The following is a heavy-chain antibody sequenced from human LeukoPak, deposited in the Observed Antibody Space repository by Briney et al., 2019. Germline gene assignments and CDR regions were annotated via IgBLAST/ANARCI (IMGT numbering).Heavy chain of an antibody. CDR1: VGTFSSYA. CDR2: INPSGGST. CDR3: ASALDYCDSSGSEYYFDY. J-gene: IGHJ4*02. Sequence: ASVTVSCKASVGTFSSYAIRWVRQAPGQGLDWMGIINPSGGSTSYAHKFQGRVTMTRDTSTISVYMEMSSLRSKDTSVYDCASALDYCDSSGSEYYFDYWGQGTLVTVSS. V-gene: IGHV1-46*01. D-gene: IGHD3-22*01.